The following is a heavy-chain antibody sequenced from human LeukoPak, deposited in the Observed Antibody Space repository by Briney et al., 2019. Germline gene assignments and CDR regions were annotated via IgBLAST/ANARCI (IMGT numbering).Heavy chain of an antibody. CDR2: IYTSGST. D-gene: IGHD6-19*01. CDR3: ARGGSGWDAFDI. J-gene: IGHJ3*02. CDR1: GGSISSGSYY. Sequence: NPSQTLSLTCTVSGGSISSGSYYWSWIRQPAGKGLEWIGRIYTSGSTNYNPSLNSRVTISVDTSKNQFSLKLSSVTAADTAVYYCARGGSGWDAFDIWGQGTMVTVSS. V-gene: IGHV4-61*02.